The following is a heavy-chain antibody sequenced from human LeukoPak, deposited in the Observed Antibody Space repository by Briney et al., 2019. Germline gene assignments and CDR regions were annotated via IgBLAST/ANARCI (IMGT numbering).Heavy chain of an antibody. Sequence: ASETLSLTCTVSGGSISSGDYYWRWIRQPPGKGLEWIEYIYYSGSTYYNPSLKSRVTISVDTSKNQFSLKLSSVTAADTAVYYCARGRVGYDFWSGYFTPLPRYDAFDIWGQGTMVTVSS. CDR1: GGSISSGDYY. CDR2: IYYSGST. CDR3: ARGRVGYDFWSGYFTPLPRYDAFDI. D-gene: IGHD3-3*01. J-gene: IGHJ3*02. V-gene: IGHV4-30-4*01.